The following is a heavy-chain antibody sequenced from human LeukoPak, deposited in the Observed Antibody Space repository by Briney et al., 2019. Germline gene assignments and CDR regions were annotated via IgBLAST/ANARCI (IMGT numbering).Heavy chain of an antibody. V-gene: IGHV1-46*01. D-gene: IGHD3-22*01. CDR1: GYTFTGYY. J-gene: IGHJ1*01. CDR2: ISPSGGST. CDR3: ARQDRYRYYYDSSGHISH. Sequence: ASVKVSCKASGYTFTGYYMHWVRQAPGQGPEWMGVISPSGGSTTYAQKFQGRVTLTRDMSTSTDYLELSSLRSEDTAVYYCARQDRYRYYYDSSGHISHWGQGTLVTVSS.